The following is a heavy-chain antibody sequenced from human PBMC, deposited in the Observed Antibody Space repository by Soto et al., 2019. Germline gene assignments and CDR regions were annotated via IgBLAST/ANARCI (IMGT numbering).Heavy chain of an antibody. CDR3: VRGAHSGWFEP. Sequence: KTSETLSLTCAVYGGSFSGYYWSWIRQPPGKGLEWIGEINHSGSTNYNPSLKSRVTISVDTSKNQFSLKLSSVTAADTAVYYPVRGAHSGWFEPWGQGTLVTVSS. CDR2: INHSGST. CDR1: GGSFSGYY. V-gene: IGHV4-34*01. J-gene: IGHJ5*02. D-gene: IGHD2-15*01.